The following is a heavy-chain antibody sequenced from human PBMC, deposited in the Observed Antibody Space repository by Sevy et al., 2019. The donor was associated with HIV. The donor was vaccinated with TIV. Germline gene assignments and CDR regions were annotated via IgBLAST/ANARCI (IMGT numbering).Heavy chain of an antibody. V-gene: IGHV3-23*01. CDR1: GFTFSNYA. Sequence: GGSLRLSCGASGFTFSNYAMSWVRQAPGKGPEWVSGIKNDGRTYYGGSGKGRLTISRDNSKKMELQQMNSLRAEDTAVYYCASGDTTMITDLDYWGQGALVTVSS. J-gene: IGHJ4*02. D-gene: IGHD5-18*01. CDR3: ASGDTTMITDLDY. CDR2: IKNDGRT.